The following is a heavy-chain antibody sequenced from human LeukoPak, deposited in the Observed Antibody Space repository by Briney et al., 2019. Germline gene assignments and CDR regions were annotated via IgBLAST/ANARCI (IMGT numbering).Heavy chain of an antibody. V-gene: IGHV4-59*01. CDR1: GGSISSYY. D-gene: IGHD3-22*01. CDR3: ARENRGGYYPDY. J-gene: IGHJ4*02. CDR2: IYYSGST. Sequence: PSETLSLTCTVSGGSISSYYWSWIRQPPGKGLEWIGYIYYSGSTNYNPSLKSRVTISVDTSKNQFSLKLSSVTAADTAVYYCARENRGGYYPDYWGQGTLVTVSS.